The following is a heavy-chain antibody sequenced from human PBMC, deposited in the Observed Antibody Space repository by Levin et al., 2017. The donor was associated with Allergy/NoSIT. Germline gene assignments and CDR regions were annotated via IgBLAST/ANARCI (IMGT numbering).Heavy chain of an antibody. J-gene: IGHJ3*02. Sequence: GGSLRLSCAASGFTFDDYGMSWVRQAPGKGLEWVSGINWNGGSTGYADSVKGRFTISRDNAKNSLSLQMNSLRAEDTALYYCAREGFYYGSGDLHGDAFDIWGQGTMVTVSS. CDR2: INWNGGST. CDR1: GFTFDDYG. D-gene: IGHD3-10*01. V-gene: IGHV3-20*04. CDR3: AREGFYYGSGDLHGDAFDI.